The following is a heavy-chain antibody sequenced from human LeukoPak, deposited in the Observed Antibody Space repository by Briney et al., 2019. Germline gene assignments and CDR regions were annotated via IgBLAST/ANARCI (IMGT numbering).Heavy chain of an antibody. D-gene: IGHD3-10*01. CDR3: ARGSASGSYYKGAGYFHN. CDR2: VIPIFSTP. CDR1: GGTFSSYA. Sequence: SVKVSCKASGGTFSSYAISWVRQAPGQGLEWMGAVIPIFSTPNYAQRFQGRVTITADKSMSTAYMELSSLTSEDTAVYYCARGSASGSYYKGAGYFHNWGQGTLVTVSS. V-gene: IGHV1-69*06. J-gene: IGHJ1*01.